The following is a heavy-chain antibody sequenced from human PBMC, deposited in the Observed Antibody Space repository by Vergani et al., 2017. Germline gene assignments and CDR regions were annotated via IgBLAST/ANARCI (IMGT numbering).Heavy chain of an antibody. V-gene: IGHV3-7*04. CDR2: IKQDGSEK. J-gene: IGHJ4*02. Sequence: LQLQESGPGLVKPSETLSLTCTVSGGSISSSSYYWGWIRQPPGKGLEWVANIKQDGSEKYYVDSVKGRFTISRDNAKNSLYLQMNSLRAEDTAVYYCARAGFLEWHPSDYWGQGTLVTVSS. CDR1: GGSISSSSYY. D-gene: IGHD3-3*01. CDR3: ARAGFLEWHPSDY.